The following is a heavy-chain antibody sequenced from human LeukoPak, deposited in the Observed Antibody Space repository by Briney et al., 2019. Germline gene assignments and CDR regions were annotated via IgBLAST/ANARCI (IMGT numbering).Heavy chain of an antibody. Sequence: GGSLRLSCAASGFTFSSYSMNWVRQAPGKGLEWVSSISSSSSYIYYADSVKGRFTISRDNAKNSLYLQMNSLRAEDTAVYYCARDYGDYLRVYYYYYYMDVWGKGTTVTVSS. D-gene: IGHD4-17*01. V-gene: IGHV3-21*01. CDR1: GFTFSSYS. CDR2: ISSSSSYI. J-gene: IGHJ6*03. CDR3: ARDYGDYLRVYYYYYYMDV.